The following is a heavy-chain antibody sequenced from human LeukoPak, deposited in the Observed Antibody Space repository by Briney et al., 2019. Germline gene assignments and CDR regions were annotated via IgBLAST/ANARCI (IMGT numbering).Heavy chain of an antibody. CDR2: INWNGGST. D-gene: IGHD3-16*01. CDR1: GFTFYDYG. Sequence: RPGGSLRLSCAASGFTFYDYGMSWGRQAPGKGLEWVSGINWNGGSTGYADSVKGRFTISRDNAKNSLYLQMNSLRVEDTALYYCARGEGPRLTTIIDYWGQGTLVTVSS. V-gene: IGHV3-20*04. CDR3: ARGEGPRLTTIIDY. J-gene: IGHJ4*02.